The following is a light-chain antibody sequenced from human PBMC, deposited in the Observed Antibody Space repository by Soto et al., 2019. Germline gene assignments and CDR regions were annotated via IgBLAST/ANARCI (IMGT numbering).Light chain of an antibody. CDR3: HHYTRT. CDR1: QSITGW. Sequence: DIQMTQSPSTLSASVGDRVTITCRASQSITGWLAWYQQKPGKAPKLLIYDAPSLEVGVPSRFSGSGSGTEFTLTISSLQPDDFATYYCHHYTRTFGQGTKVEIK. J-gene: IGKJ1*01. CDR2: DAP. V-gene: IGKV1-5*01.